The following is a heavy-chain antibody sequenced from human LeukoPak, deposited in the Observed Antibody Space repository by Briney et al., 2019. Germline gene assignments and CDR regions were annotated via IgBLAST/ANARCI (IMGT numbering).Heavy chain of an antibody. V-gene: IGHV3-11*01. CDR2: ISSSGSTI. Sequence: TGGSLRLSCAASGFTFSDYYMSWIRQAPGKGLEWVSYISSSGSTIYYADSVKGRFTISRDNAKNSLYLQMNSLRAEDTALYYCARARGHDFWSGTDYWGQGTLVTVSS. J-gene: IGHJ4*02. CDR3: ARARGHDFWSGTDY. D-gene: IGHD3-3*01. CDR1: GFTFSDYY.